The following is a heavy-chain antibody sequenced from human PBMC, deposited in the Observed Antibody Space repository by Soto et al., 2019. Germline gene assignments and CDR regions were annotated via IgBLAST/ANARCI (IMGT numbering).Heavy chain of an antibody. J-gene: IGHJ6*03. CDR3: ARHMSRASNFYYYMDV. Sequence: EVQLVESGGGLVPPGGSLRLSCSASGFSISGYALNWVRQAPGKGPEWVSYISSSSSAIDYAGSVKGRFSISRDNGKNSLYLQMNSLRDEDTAVYYCARHMSRASNFYYYMDVWGKGTTVTVSS. CDR2: ISSSSSAI. D-gene: IGHD2-2*01. V-gene: IGHV3-48*02. CDR1: GFSISGYA.